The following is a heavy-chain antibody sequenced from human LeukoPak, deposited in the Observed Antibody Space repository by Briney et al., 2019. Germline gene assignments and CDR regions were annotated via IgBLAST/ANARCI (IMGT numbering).Heavy chain of an antibody. J-gene: IGHJ4*02. Sequence: GRSLRLSCAASGFAFSNYGMHWVRQAPGKGLEWVAVIRFDGSNKNYVDSVKGRFTISRDNSKNMLYLQMNSLRVEDTAVYYCANFYWGQGARVTVSS. CDR3: ANFY. V-gene: IGHV3-33*06. CDR2: IRFDGSNK. CDR1: GFAFSNYG.